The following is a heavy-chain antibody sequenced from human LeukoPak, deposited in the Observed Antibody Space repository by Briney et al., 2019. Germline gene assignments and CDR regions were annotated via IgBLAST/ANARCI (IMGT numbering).Heavy chain of an antibody. CDR2: ISSSSSTI. V-gene: IGHV3-48*02. CDR1: GFTFSSYI. CDR3: ASNGVGPLIKPFDY. D-gene: IGHD2-8*01. J-gene: IGHJ4*02. Sequence: GGSLRLSCAASGFTFSSYIMNWVRQAPGKGGEWGSYISSSSSTIYYADSVKGRFTISRDNAKNPLYLQMNSLRDQDTAVYYCASNGVGPLIKPFDYWGQGTLGTVSS.